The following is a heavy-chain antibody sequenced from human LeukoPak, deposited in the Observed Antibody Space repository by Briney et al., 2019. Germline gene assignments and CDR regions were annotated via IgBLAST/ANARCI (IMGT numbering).Heavy chain of an antibody. CDR3: ARTSGSGSYYLDY. Sequence: KSSETLSLTCAVSGYSISSGYYWGWIRQPPGKGLGWIGSIYHSGSTYYNPSLKSRVTISVDTSKNQFSLKLSSVTAADTAVYYCARTSGSGSYYLDYWGQGTLVTVSS. V-gene: IGHV4-38-2*01. CDR2: IYHSGST. J-gene: IGHJ4*02. D-gene: IGHD3-10*01. CDR1: GYSISSGYY.